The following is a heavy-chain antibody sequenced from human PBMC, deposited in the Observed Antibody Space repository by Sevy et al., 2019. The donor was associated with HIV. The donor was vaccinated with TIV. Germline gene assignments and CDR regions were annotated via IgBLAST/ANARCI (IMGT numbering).Heavy chain of an antibody. CDR1: GGSISSYY. D-gene: IGHD4-4*01. CDR2: IYYSGST. V-gene: IGHV4-59*01. CDR3: ARVVTGGYYFDY. J-gene: IGHJ4*02. Sequence: SETLSITCTVSGGSISSYYWSWIRQPPGKGLEWIGYIYYSGSTNYNPSLKSRVTISVDTSKNQFSLKLSSVTAADTAVYYCARVVTGGYYFDYWGQGTLVTVSS.